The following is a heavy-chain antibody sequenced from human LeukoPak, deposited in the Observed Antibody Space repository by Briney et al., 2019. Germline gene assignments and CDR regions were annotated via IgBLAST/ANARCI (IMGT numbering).Heavy chain of an antibody. CDR1: GFTFSSYG. CDR2: IRGSGTST. CDR3: ARPYRGGGDFWSFDF. D-gene: IGHD3/OR15-3a*01. Sequence: GGSLRLSCAGSGFTFSSYGMSWVRQAPGKGLEWVSCIRGSGTSTYYADSVKGRFTISRDNSKNMLYLQVNTLRAEDTAVYYCARPYRGGGDFWSFDFWGQGALVTVSS. J-gene: IGHJ4*02. V-gene: IGHV3-23*01.